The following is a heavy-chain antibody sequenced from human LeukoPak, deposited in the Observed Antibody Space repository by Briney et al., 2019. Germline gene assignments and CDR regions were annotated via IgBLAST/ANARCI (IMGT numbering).Heavy chain of an antibody. J-gene: IGHJ6*03. Sequence: SETLSLTCTVSGGSISSYYWNWIRQPPGKGLEWIGTIYYSGSTYYNPSLKSRVTISADTSKNQFSLKLSSVTAADTAVYYCARHSGSFYFYYYMDVWGKGTTVTVSS. CDR1: GGSISSYY. CDR3: ARHSGSFYFYYYMDV. CDR2: IYYSGST. V-gene: IGHV4-59*08. D-gene: IGHD1-26*01.